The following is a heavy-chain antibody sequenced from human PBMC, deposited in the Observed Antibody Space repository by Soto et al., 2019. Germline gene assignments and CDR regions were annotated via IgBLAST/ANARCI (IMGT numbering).Heavy chain of an antibody. CDR2: IYHSGST. J-gene: IGHJ4*02. V-gene: IGHV4-38-2*02. Sequence: ETLSLTCAVSGYSISSGYYWGWIRQPPGKGLEWIGSIYHSGSTYYNPSLKSRVTISVDTSKNQFSLKLSSVTAADTAVYYCARDKYYYDSSGCYYGGDIDYWGQGTLVTVSS. D-gene: IGHD3-22*01. CDR3: ARDKYYYDSSGCYYGGDIDY. CDR1: GYSISSGYY.